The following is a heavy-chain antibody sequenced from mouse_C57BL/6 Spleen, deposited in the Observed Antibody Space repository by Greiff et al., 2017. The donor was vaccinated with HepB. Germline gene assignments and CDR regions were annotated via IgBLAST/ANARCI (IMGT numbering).Heavy chain of an antibody. CDR3: ARRGYGNYFDY. CDR1: GYTFTDYN. V-gene: IGHV1-22*01. Sequence: EVQGVESGPELVKPGASVKMSCKASGYTFTDYNMHWVKQSHGKSLEWIGYINPNNGGTSYNQKFKGKATLTVNKSSSTAYMELRSLTSEDSAVYYCARRGYGNYFDYWGQGTTLTVSS. CDR2: INPNNGGT. J-gene: IGHJ2*01. D-gene: IGHD2-10*02.